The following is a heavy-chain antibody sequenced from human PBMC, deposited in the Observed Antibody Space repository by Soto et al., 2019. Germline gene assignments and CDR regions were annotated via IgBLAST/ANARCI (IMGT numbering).Heavy chain of an antibody. CDR3: ARDRDTVVVPAARRNYYYYYGMDV. J-gene: IGHJ6*02. CDR1: GFTVSSNY. V-gene: IGHV3-66*01. D-gene: IGHD2-2*01. CDR2: IYSGGST. Sequence: PGGSLRLSCAASGFTVSSNYMSWVRQAPGKGLEWVSVIYSGGSTYYADSVKGRFTISRDNSKNTLYLQMNSLRAEDTAVYYCARDRDTVVVPAARRNYYYYYGMDVWGQGTTVTVSS.